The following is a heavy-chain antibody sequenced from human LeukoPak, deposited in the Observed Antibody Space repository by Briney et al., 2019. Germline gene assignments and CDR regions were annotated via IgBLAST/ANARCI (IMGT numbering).Heavy chain of an antibody. CDR2: IDSDGSST. CDR1: GFTFSSYW. V-gene: IGHV3-74*01. D-gene: IGHD6-19*01. J-gene: IGHJ4*02. CDR3: ARVRSSGWSYFDY. Sequence: PGGSLRLSCAASGFTFSSYWMHWVRHAPGKGLVWVSRIDSDGSSTSYADSVKGRFTISRDNAKNTEYLQMNSLRAEDTAVYYCARVRSSGWSYFDYWGQGTLVTVSS.